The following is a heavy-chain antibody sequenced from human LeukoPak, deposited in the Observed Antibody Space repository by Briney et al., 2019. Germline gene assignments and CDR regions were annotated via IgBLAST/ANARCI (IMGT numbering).Heavy chain of an antibody. CDR3: ARGFLDFDF. D-gene: IGHD3-3*01. CDR1: GFTFSRFN. CDR2: IWYDGTDT. J-gene: IGHJ4*01. V-gene: IGHV3-33*01. Sequence: PGGSQRLSCVASGFTFSRFNMHWVRQAPGKGPEWVALIWYDGTDTYYADAVKGRFTISRDDSKNTVYLQMNSLRAEDTAFYYCARGFLDFDFWGHGTLVTVSS.